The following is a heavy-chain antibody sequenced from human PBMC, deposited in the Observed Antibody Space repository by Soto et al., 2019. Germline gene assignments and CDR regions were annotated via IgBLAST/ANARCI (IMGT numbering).Heavy chain of an antibody. Sequence: QVQLVQSGGEVKKPGASVKVSCKTSGYSFTTYGISWVRQAPGQGLEWMGWISAYNGNTNYAQKLQGRVTMTTDTSTRTAYMEPRRLRSDDTAVYYCAREGPAPYYYYGMDVWGQGSTVTVSS. CDR3: AREGPAPYYYYGMDV. CDR1: GYSFTTYG. J-gene: IGHJ6*02. CDR2: ISAYNGNT. V-gene: IGHV1-18*01.